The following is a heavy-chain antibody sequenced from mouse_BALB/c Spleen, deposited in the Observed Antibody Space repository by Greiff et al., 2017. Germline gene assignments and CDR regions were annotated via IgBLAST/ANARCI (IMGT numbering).Heavy chain of an antibody. V-gene: IGHV5-12-2*01. CDR3: ARSYDLYWYFDV. CDR1: GFTFSSYT. Sequence: EVKLMESGGGLVQPGGSLKLSCAASGFTFSSYTMSWVRQTPEKRLEWVAYISNGGGSTYYPDTVKGRFTISRDNAKNTLYLQMSSLKSEDTAMYYCARSYDLYWYFDVWGAGTTVTVSS. CDR2: ISNGGGST. J-gene: IGHJ1*01. D-gene: IGHD2-12*01.